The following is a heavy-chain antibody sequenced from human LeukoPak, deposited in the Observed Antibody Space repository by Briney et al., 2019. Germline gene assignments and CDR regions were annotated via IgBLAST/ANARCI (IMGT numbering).Heavy chain of an antibody. D-gene: IGHD2-15*01. Sequence: ASVKVSCKASGYTFTSYDINWVRQATGQGLEWMGWMKPYSGNTGYAQKFQGRVTMTRNTSISTAYMELSSLRSEDTAVYYCATQRRGGTPSYYMDVWGKGTTVTISS. CDR3: ATQRRGGTPSYYMDV. V-gene: IGHV1-8*01. CDR1: GYTFTSYD. J-gene: IGHJ6*03. CDR2: MKPYSGNT.